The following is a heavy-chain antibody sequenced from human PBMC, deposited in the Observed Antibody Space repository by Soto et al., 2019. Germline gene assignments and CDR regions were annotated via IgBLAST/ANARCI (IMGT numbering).Heavy chain of an antibody. V-gene: IGHV4-30-4*01. J-gene: IGHJ6*02. CDR1: GGSISSGDYY. CDR2: IYYSGST. D-gene: IGHD2-2*01. CDR3: GTMPIVVEPAPMDV. Sequence: QVQLQESGPGLVKPSETLSLTCTVSGGSISSGDYYWSWIRQPPGKGLEWIGYIYYSGSTSYNASLKRRTSISADPSNNHFYLKLHSVTAADTAVYFCGTMPIVVEPAPMDVWGPGTSVTVSS.